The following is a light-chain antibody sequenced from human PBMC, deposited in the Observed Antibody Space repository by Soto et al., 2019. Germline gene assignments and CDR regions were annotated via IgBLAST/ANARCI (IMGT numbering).Light chain of an antibody. CDR2: GGS. CDR3: QQYNYWPPYT. Sequence: EVVMTQSPATLSASPGERVTLSCRASQNLGSSLAWYQQRPGQAPRLLLYGGSTRATGIPARFSGSGSGTEFTVTISSLQSEDFADYYCQQYNYWPPYTFGQGTNLEFK. J-gene: IGKJ2*01. V-gene: IGKV3-15*01. CDR1: QNLGSS.